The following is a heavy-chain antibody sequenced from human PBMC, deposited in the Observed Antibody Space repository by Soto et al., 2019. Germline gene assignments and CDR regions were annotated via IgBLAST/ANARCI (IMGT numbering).Heavy chain of an antibody. D-gene: IGHD6-13*01. Sequence: GESLKISCKGSGYSFTSYWIGWVRQMPGKGLEWMGIIYPGDSDTRYSPSFQGQVTISADKSTSTAHLQWNSLKASVTAMYYCARQEGSSSWFYSWGQGTQVTVSS. CDR2: IYPGDSDT. CDR1: GYSFTSYW. J-gene: IGHJ5*01. CDR3: ARQEGSSSWFYS. V-gene: IGHV5-51*01.